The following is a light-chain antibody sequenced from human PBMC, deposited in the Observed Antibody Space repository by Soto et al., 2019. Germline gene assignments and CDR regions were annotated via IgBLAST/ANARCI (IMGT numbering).Light chain of an antibody. CDR3: QQYNSYSPMT. V-gene: IGKV1-5*03. CDR2: KAS. J-gene: IGKJ1*01. Sequence: DIQMTQFPSTLSGSVGDRVTITCRASQTISSWLAWYQQKPGKAPKLLIYKASTLKSGVPSRFSGRGFGTEFTLTISSLQPDDFATYYCQQYNSYSPMTFGQGTKVDIK. CDR1: QTISSW.